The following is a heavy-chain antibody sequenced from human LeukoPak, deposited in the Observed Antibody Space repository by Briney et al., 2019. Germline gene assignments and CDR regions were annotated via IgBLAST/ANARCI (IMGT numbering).Heavy chain of an antibody. V-gene: IGHV3-21*01. CDR1: GFTFSSYS. Sequence: PGGSLRLSCAASGFTFSSYSMNWVRQAPGKGLEGVSSISSSSSYIYYADSVKGRFTISRDNAKNSLYLQMNSLRAEDTALYYCARDLCYSSSCHYYFDYWGQGTLVTVSS. D-gene: IGHD6-13*01. CDR3: ARDLCYSSSCHYYFDY. J-gene: IGHJ4*02. CDR2: ISSSSSYI.